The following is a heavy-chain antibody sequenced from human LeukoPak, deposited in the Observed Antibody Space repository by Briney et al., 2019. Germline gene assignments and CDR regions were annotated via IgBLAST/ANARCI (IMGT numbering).Heavy chain of an antibody. CDR3: TTDNGYCSSTSCYYFDY. Sequence: PGGSLRLSCAASGFTFSSYLMYWVRQAPGKGLVWVSRINRDGSSTIYADSVKGRVTISRDNAKNTLYLQMNSLKTEDTAVYYCTTDNGYCSSTSCYYFDYWGQGTLVTVSS. V-gene: IGHV3-74*01. CDR2: INRDGSST. J-gene: IGHJ4*02. D-gene: IGHD2-2*01. CDR1: GFTFSSYL.